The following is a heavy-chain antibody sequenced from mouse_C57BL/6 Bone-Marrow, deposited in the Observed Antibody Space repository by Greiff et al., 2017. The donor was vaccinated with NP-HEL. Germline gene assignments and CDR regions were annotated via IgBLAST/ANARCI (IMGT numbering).Heavy chain of an antibody. CDR2: INPSSGYT. CDR3: ASNNGSLVLFAY. D-gene: IGHD1-1*02. CDR1: GYTFTSYT. J-gene: IGHJ2*01. Sequence: VQLVESGAELARPGASVKMSCKASGYTFTSYTMHWVKQRPGQGLEWIGYINPSSGYTKYNQKFKDKATLTADKSSTTAYMQLSSLTSKDSAVYFYASNNGSLVLFAYWGQGTLLTVSS. V-gene: IGHV1-4*01.